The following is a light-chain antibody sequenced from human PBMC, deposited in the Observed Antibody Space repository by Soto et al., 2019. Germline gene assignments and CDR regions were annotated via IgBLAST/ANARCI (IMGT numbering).Light chain of an antibody. J-gene: IGLJ3*02. CDR1: SSDIGGYNS. Sequence: QSALTQPASVSGSPGQSITISCTGSSSDIGGYNSVSWYQQYPGKAPKLMIYEVSNRPSGISNRFSASKSGNTASLTISGLQAKDETDYYCSSYTNSDTWVFGGGTKLTVL. CDR2: EVS. V-gene: IGLV2-14*01. CDR3: SSYTNSDTWV.